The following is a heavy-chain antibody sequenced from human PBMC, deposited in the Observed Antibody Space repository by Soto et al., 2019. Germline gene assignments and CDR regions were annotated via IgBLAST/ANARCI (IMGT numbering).Heavy chain of an antibody. D-gene: IGHD2-2*01. J-gene: IGHJ6*02. CDR3: ANKVYQLPAPYYYYGMDV. V-gene: IGHV3-23*01. Sequence: GGSLRLSCAASGFIVSNNYMSWVRQAPGKGLEWVSVISGSGGSTYYADSVKGRFTISRDNSKNTLYLQMNSLRAEDTAVYYCANKVYQLPAPYYYYGMDVWGQGTTVTVSS. CDR2: ISGSGGST. CDR1: GFIVSNNY.